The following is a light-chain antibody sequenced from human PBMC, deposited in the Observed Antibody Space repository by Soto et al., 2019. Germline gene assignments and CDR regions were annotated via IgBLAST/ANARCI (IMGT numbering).Light chain of an antibody. Sequence: QSVLTQPASVSGSPGQSITISCTGTSYVSWYQQHPGKAPKLMIYEVGNRPSGVSIRFSGSKSGNTASLTISGLQADDEADYYCSSYAHSSIYVFXTGTKVTVL. CDR2: EVG. V-gene: IGLV2-14*01. CDR1: SY. J-gene: IGLJ1*01. CDR3: SSYAHSSIYV.